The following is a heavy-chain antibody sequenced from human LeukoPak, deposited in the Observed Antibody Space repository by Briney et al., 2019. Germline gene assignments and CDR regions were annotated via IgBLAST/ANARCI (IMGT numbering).Heavy chain of an antibody. CDR1: RFTFSSYE. CDR2: ITSSGTTI. CDR3: ARDTPYGSGRGAFDI. J-gene: IGHJ3*02. D-gene: IGHD3-10*01. Sequence: PGGSLRLSCAASRFTFSSYEMNWVRQAPGKGLEWVSYITSSGTTIYYADSVKGRFTISRDNAKNSLYLQMNSLRAEDTAVYYCARDTPYGSGRGAFDIWGQGTMVTVSS. V-gene: IGHV3-48*03.